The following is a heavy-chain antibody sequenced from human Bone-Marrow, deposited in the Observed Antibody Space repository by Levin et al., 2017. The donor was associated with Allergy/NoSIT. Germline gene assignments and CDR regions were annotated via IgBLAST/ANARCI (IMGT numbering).Heavy chain of an antibody. J-gene: IGHJ3*01. CDR1: GVNFNEVW. D-gene: IGHD3-3*01. CDR3: VTFNTKDAFDF. CDR2: IRGKTADGPT. V-gene: IGHV3-15*01. Sequence: GESLKISCGVSGVNFNEVWMSWVRQAPGKGLEWVGLIRGKTADGPTDYAAPVKGRFSISRDDSKTTLYLQMNGLKTEDTAVYYCVTFNTKDAFDFWGQGTMVTVSS.